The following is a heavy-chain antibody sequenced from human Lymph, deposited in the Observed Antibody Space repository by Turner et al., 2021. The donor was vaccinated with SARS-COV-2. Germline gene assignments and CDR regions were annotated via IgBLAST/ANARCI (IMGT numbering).Heavy chain of an antibody. Sequence: QVQLVESGAGVVQPGRSLRLSCAASGFTFSTYAIYWVRQAPGKGLEWVAVISYDGSNKYYADSVKGRFTISRDNSKNTLYLQMNSLRAEDTAVYYCARYASGGYVYYGMDVWGQGTTVTVSS. CDR2: ISYDGSNK. D-gene: IGHD3-10*01. CDR3: ARYASGGYVYYGMDV. J-gene: IGHJ6*02. CDR1: GFTFSTYA. V-gene: IGHV3-30*04.